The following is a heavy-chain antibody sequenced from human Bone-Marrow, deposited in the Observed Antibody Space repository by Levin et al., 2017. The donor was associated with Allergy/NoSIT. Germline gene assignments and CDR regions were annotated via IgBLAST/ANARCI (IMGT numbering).Heavy chain of an antibody. J-gene: IGHJ4*02. D-gene: IGHD3-22*01. CDR1: GFSFSDYY. CDR3: ERGNGRLEYSDASGSSGDH. V-gene: IGHV3-11*01. Sequence: GGSLRLSCAASGFSFSDYYMTWIRQAPGKGLEWVSYISGSGETKYYGDSVKGRFTVSRDNAKNSLTLQMKSLRGENTGVYFCERGNGRLEYSDASGSSGDHWGQGTLVTVFS. CDR2: ISGSGETK.